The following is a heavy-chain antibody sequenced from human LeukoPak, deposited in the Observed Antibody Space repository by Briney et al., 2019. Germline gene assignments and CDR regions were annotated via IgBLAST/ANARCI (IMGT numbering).Heavy chain of an antibody. J-gene: IGHJ4*02. Sequence: GESLKISCKGSGYSFSSYWIAWVRQMPGKGLEWMGVIYPGDSDTTYSPSFQGQVTISADKSISTAYLQWNSLKASDTAMYFCARRRSSTLIDYWGQGTLVTVSS. V-gene: IGHV5-51*01. CDR1: GYSFSSYW. CDR2: IYPGDSDT. D-gene: IGHD3-10*01. CDR3: ARRRSSTLIDY.